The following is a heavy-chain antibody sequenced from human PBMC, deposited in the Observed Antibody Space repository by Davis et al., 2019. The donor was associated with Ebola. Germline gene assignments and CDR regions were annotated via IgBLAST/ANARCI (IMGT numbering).Heavy chain of an antibody. D-gene: IGHD3-10*01. CDR2: ISAYNGDT. CDR1: GYTFTNYG. J-gene: IGHJ6*02. V-gene: IGHV1-18*01. Sequence: ASVKVSCKASGYTFTNYGVCWVRQAPGQGLEWMGWISAYNGDTNYAQKLKGRVTMTTDSSTSTAYMELRSLRSADTAMYYCARVGDVGGMDVWGQGTTVTVSS. CDR3: ARVGDVGGMDV.